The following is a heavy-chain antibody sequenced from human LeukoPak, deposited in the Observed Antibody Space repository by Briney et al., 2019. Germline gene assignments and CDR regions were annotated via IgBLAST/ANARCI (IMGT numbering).Heavy chain of an antibody. CDR1: GVTFVRYW. D-gene: IGHD3-22*01. V-gene: IGHV3-7*01. Sequence: GGTLRFSCTAAGVTFVRYWMSWVRQAPGKGLECVANIKEDGSEKYYVDSVKGRFTISRDDAKNSLYLQMNSLRAEDTAVYYCARDWLAGNPYHAFDLWGKGTMVTVSS. CDR3: ARDWLAGNPYHAFDL. CDR2: IKEDGSEK. J-gene: IGHJ3*01.